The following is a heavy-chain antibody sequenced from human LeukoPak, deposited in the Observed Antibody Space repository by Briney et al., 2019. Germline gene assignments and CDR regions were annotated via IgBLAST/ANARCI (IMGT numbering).Heavy chain of an antibody. D-gene: IGHD5-24*01. CDR2: INPSGGST. Sequence: ASVKVSCKASGYTFTSYYMHWVRQAPGQGLEWMGIINPSGGSTSYAQKFQGRVTMTRDTSTSTVYMELSSLRSEDTAVYYCARDLLEYVEMATISSYGYWGQGTLVTVSS. V-gene: IGHV1-46*01. CDR1: GYTFTSYY. J-gene: IGHJ4*02. CDR3: ARDLLEYVEMATISSYGY.